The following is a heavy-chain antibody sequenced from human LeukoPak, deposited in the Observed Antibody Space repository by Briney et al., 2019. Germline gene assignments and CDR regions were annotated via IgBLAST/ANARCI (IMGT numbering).Heavy chain of an antibody. CDR1: GYTFTSYD. V-gene: IGHV1-8*01. Sequence: GASVKVSCKASGYTFTSYDINWVRQATGQGLEWMGWMNPNSGNTGYAQKFQGRVTMTRNTSISTAYMELSSLRSEDTAVYYCARVGARSYYDFWSGHPDYYYGMDVWGRGTTVTVSS. CDR3: ARVGARSYYDFWSGHPDYYYGMDV. CDR2: MNPNSGNT. J-gene: IGHJ6*02. D-gene: IGHD3-3*01.